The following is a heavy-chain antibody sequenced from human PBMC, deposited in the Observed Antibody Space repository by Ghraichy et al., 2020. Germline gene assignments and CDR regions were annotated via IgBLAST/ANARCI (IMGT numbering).Heavy chain of an antibody. V-gene: IGHV4-38-2*02. CDR1: GYSISSGYY. J-gene: IGHJ5*02. CDR3: ARCGYGDYWLVRWFDP. CDR2: IYHSGST. Sequence: SETLSLTCTVSGYSISSGYYWGWIRQPPGKGLEWIGSIYHSGSTYYNPSLKSRVTISVDTSKNQFSLKLSSVTAADTAVYYCARCGYGDYWLVRWFDPWGQGTLVTVSS. D-gene: IGHD4-17*01.